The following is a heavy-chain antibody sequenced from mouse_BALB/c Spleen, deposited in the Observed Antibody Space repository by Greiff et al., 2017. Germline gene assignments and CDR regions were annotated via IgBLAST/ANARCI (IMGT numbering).Heavy chain of an antibody. J-gene: IGHJ4*01. V-gene: IGHV5-6-5*01. CDR2: ISSGGST. Sequence: EVQGVESGGGLVKPGGSLKLSCAASGFTFSSYAMSWVRQTPEKRLEWVASISSGGSTYYPDSVKGRFTISRDNARDILYLQMSSLRSEDTAMYSCARGGGYYGSSYAAMDYWGQGTSVTVSS. D-gene: IGHD1-1*01. CDR3: ARGGGYYGSSYAAMDY. CDR1: GFTFSSYA.